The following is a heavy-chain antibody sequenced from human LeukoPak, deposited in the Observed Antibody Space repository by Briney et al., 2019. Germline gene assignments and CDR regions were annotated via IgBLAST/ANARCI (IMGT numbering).Heavy chain of an antibody. J-gene: IGHJ6*02. CDR3: ARDEIAVAGTSDYYYYYGMDV. CDR2: INHSGST. Sequence: SETLSLTCAVYGGSFSGYYWSWIRQPPGKGLEWIGEINHSGSTNYNPSLKSRVTISVDTSKNQFSLKLSSVTAADAAVYYCARDEIAVAGTSDYYYYYGMDVWGQGTTVIVSS. CDR1: GGSFSGYY. V-gene: IGHV4-34*01. D-gene: IGHD6-19*01.